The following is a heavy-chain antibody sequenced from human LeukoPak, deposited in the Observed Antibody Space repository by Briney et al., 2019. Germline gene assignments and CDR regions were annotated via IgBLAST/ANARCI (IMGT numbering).Heavy chain of an antibody. CDR3: ARQAVAGHLDY. J-gene: IGHJ4*02. Sequence: GGSLRLSCAASGFTVSSNYMSCVRQAPGGGLEWVSVIYSGGSTYYADSVKVRFTISRDNSKNTLYLQMNSLRAEDTAVYYCARQAVAGHLDYWGQGTLVTVSS. CDR1: GFTVSSNY. CDR2: IYSGGST. V-gene: IGHV3-53*01. D-gene: IGHD6-19*01.